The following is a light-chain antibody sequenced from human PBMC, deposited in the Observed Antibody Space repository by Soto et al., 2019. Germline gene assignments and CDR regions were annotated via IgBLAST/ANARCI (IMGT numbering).Light chain of an antibody. CDR1: QSISSY. J-gene: IGKJ1*01. Sequence: IKVNNSPSSVRAAVKESVTITWRASQSISSYLNWYQQKPGKAPKLLIYAASSLQSGVPSRFSGSGSGTDFTLTISSLQPEDFATYYCRQSYSTLWTFGQGTKVDIK. CDR3: RQSYSTLWT. CDR2: AAS. V-gene: IGKV1-39*01.